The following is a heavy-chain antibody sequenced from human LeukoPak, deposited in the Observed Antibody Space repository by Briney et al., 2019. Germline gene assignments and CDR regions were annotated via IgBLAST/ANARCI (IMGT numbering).Heavy chain of an antibody. V-gene: IGHV3-11*01. J-gene: IGHJ1*01. CDR3: ASLRGVHR. CDR2: ISSSGTTI. Sequence: GGSLRLSCAVSGFTFSDYYMSWIRQPPGKGLEWVSYISSSGTTIYYADSVRGRFIVSRDNANSSLYLQMDSLSAEDTAVYYCASLRGVHRWGQGPLVTVSS. CDR1: GFTFSDYY. D-gene: IGHD3-10*01.